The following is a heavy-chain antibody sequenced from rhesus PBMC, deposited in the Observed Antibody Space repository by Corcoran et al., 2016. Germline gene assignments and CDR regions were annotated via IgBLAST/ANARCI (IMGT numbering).Heavy chain of an antibody. CDR2: INPYSGNT. V-gene: IGHV1S2*01. CDR3: TRSAGRDWYFDL. D-gene: IGHD1-44*01. CDR1: GYTFTDYY. J-gene: IGHJ2*01. Sequence: QVQLVQSGAEVKKPGSSAKVFCKASGYTFTDYYIHWVRQAPRQGLAWLGWINPYSGNTKNAQKFQGRVTLTRDTSTSTAYMELSSLRSEDTAVYYCTRSAGRDWYFDLWGPGTPITISS.